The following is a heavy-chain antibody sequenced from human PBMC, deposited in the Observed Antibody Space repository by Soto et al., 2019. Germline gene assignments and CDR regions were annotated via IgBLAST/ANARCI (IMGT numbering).Heavy chain of an antibody. CDR1: GLTFSIYG. V-gene: IGHV3-30*18. D-gene: IGHD5-18*01. CDR2: ISNDGTTK. Sequence: QVQLVESGGGVVQPGRSLRLSCAASGLTFSIYGMHWVRQAPGKGLEWLAVISNDGTTKYFADSVRGRFTTSRDNSMNTLYLQMNSLRPEDTGVYSCAKDRQDTAMIFDHWGQGTLVTVSS. J-gene: IGHJ5*02. CDR3: AKDRQDTAMIFDH.